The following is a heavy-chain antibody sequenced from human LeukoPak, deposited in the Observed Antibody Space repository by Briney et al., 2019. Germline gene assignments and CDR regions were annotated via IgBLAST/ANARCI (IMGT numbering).Heavy chain of an antibody. CDR2: IYYSGST. V-gene: IGHV4-59*01. CDR3: ARVGYCSSTSCPLDY. Sequence: SETLSLTCTVSGGSISSYYWSWIRQPPGKGLEWIGYIYYSGSTNYNPSLKSRVTISVDTSKNQFSLKLSSVTAADTAVYYCARVGYCSSTSCPLDYWGQGTLVTVSS. CDR1: GGSISSYY. J-gene: IGHJ4*02. D-gene: IGHD2-2*01.